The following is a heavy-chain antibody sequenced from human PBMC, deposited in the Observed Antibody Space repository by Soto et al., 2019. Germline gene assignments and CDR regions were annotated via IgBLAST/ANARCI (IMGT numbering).Heavy chain of an antibody. D-gene: IGHD3-10*01. Sequence: QVQLVESGGGVVQPGTSLRLSCAASGFSFSNYGFHWVRQAPGRGLQWVSVISDHGNNKYYADSVKGRFIISRDNAKKIVNLEMKSLRVDDTAVYYCARDVSSFRYYTNDFNYYGMDVWGQGTTVTVSS. CDR3: ARDVSSFRYYTNDFNYYGMDV. J-gene: IGHJ6*02. CDR2: ISDHGNNK. V-gene: IGHV3-30*04. CDR1: GFSFSNYG.